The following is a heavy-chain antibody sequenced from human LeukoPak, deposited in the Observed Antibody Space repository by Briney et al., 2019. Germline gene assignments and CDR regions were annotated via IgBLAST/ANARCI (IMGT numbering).Heavy chain of an antibody. Sequence: QSGGSLRLSCVASGITFSNYAVSWDRQAPEKGLDWVSVISGSAHKIRYADSVKGRFTISRDNSKNTLYLQMNSLRAEDTAVYYCARDYYDSSGYYDPNHNWGQGTLVTVSS. J-gene: IGHJ4*02. D-gene: IGHD3-22*01. CDR2: ISGSAHKI. V-gene: IGHV3-23*01. CDR3: ARDYYDSSGYYDPNHN. CDR1: GITFSNYA.